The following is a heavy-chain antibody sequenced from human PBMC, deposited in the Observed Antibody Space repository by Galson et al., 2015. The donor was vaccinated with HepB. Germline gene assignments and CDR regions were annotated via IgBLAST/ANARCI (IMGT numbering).Heavy chain of an antibody. D-gene: IGHD3-10*01. J-gene: IGHJ5*02. CDR1: GGSISSGGYY. Sequence: TLSLTCTVSGGSISSGGYYWSWIRQHPGKGLEWIGYIYYSGSTYYNPSFKSRVTISVDTSKNQFSLKLSSVTAADTAVYYCARESMVRGVSFDPWGQGTLVTVSS. V-gene: IGHV4-31*03. CDR3: ARESMVRGVSFDP. CDR2: IYYSGST.